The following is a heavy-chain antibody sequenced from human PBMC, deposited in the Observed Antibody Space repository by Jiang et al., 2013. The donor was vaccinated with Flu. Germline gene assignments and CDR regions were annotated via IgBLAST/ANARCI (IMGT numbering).Heavy chain of an antibody. CDR1: GGSISSYY. D-gene: IGHD6-19*01. J-gene: IGHJ4*02. CDR2: IYYSGST. V-gene: IGHV4-59*01. CDR3: AVSSGWYRGPYYFDY. Sequence: GLVKPSETLSLTCTVSGGSISSYYWSWIRQPPGKGLEWIGYIYYSGSTNYNPSLKSRVTISVDTSKNQLSLKLSSVTAADTAVYYCAVSSGWYRGPYYFDYWGQGTLVTVSS.